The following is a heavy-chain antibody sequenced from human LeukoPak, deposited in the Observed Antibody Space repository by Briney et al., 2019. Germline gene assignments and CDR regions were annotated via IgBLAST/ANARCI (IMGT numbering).Heavy chain of an antibody. CDR3: ARGGRWELPRPYAFDI. V-gene: IGHV1-18*01. CDR1: GGTFSSYA. J-gene: IGHJ3*02. Sequence: ASVKVSCKASGGTFSSYAISWVRQAPGQGLEWMGWTSAYNGHTNYAQKLQGRVTMTTDTSTSTAYMELRSLRSDDTAVYYCARGGRWELPRPYAFDIWGQGTKVTVSS. D-gene: IGHD2-15*01. CDR2: TSAYNGHT.